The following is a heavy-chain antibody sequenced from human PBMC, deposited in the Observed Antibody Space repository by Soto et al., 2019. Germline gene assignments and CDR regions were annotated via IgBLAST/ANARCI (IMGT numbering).Heavy chain of an antibody. CDR1: GFTFSSYA. J-gene: IGHJ4*02. V-gene: IGHV3-23*01. Sequence: EVQLLESGGGLVQPGGSLRLSCAASGFTFSSYAMSWVRQAPGKGLEWVSGISGGGITTYYADSVKGRFTISRDSSKNTLYMQMNSLRVEDTAVYYCAKDRCGGTRCFWYYWGQGTLVTVSS. D-gene: IGHD2-2*01. CDR2: ISGGGITT. CDR3: AKDRCGGTRCFWYY.